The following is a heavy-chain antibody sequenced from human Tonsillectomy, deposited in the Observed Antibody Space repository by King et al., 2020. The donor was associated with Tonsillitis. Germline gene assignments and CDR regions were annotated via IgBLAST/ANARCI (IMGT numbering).Heavy chain of an antibody. CDR3: ARDGGGYYDSSGYYYDPNFDY. Sequence: QLVQSGGGLVQPGGSLRLSCAASGFTFSRYWMSWVRQAPGKGLEWVANIKQDGSEKYYVESVKGRFTISRDNAKNSLFLQMNSLRAEDTAVYYCARDGGGYYDSSGYYYDPNFDYWGQGTLVTVSS. CDR1: GFTFSRYW. V-gene: IGHV3-7*03. CDR2: IKQDGSEK. D-gene: IGHD3-22*01. J-gene: IGHJ4*02.